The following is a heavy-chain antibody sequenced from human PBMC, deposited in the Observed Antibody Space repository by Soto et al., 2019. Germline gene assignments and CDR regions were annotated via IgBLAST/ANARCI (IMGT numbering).Heavy chain of an antibody. CDR1: GFTFSNSW. CDR3: VKVLAGGVGASRFYFDS. CDR2: INADGTST. J-gene: IGHJ4*02. D-gene: IGHD6-19*01. V-gene: IGHV3-74*01. Sequence: GGSLRLSCAASGFTFSNSWMHWVRQVSGKGLEWVSRINADGTSTSYADSVKGRFTISRDNAKNTLYLHVNSLRAEDTAVYYCVKVLAGGVGASRFYFDSWGQGALGTVSS.